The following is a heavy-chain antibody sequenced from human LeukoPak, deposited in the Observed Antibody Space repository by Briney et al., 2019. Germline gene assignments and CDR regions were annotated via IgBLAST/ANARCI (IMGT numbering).Heavy chain of an antibody. CDR2: IYYSGST. CDR1: GGSISSYY. Sequence: SETLSLTCTVSGGSISSYYWSWIRQPPGKGLEWIGYIYYSGSTNYNPSLKSRVTISVDTPKNQFSLKLSSVTAADTAVYYCARDQGYSSSWTYWYFDLWGRGTLVTVSS. J-gene: IGHJ2*01. CDR3: ARDQGYSSSWTYWYFDL. V-gene: IGHV4-59*01. D-gene: IGHD6-13*01.